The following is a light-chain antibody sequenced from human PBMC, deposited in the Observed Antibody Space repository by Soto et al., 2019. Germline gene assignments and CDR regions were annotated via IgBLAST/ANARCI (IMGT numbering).Light chain of an antibody. CDR1: QSISSW. J-gene: IGKJ1*01. CDR3: HQYSTHPWT. V-gene: IGKV1-5*01. CDR2: DAS. Sequence: DIHMTQSPSPLSASVGDRVTITCRASQSISSWLAWYQQKPGKAPKVLIFDASSLESGVPSRFSGSGSAREFTLNIGSLQPEDFSTYYCHQYSTHPWTLGQGTKVDI.